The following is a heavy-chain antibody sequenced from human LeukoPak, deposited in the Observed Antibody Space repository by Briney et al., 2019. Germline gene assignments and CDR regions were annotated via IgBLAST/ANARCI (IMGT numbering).Heavy chain of an antibody. CDR1: GGSISSYY. J-gene: IGHJ4*02. D-gene: IGHD6-13*01. CDR3: ARERSSSWYGLEV. Sequence: SETLSLTCTVFGGSISSYYWSWLRQPPGKGLEWIGYIYYSGSTNYNPSLKSRVTISVDTSKNQFSLKLSSVTAADTAVYYCARERSSSWYGLEVWGQGTLVTVSS. V-gene: IGHV4-59*01. CDR2: IYYSGST.